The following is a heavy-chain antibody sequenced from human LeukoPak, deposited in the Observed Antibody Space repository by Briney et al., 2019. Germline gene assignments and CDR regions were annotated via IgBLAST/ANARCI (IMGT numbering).Heavy chain of an antibody. CDR3: ARDRKWGADAFDI. CDR2: IWYDGSNK. J-gene: IGHJ3*02. V-gene: IGHV3-33*01. D-gene: IGHD1-26*01. Sequence: GRSLRLSCAASGFTFSNYGMHWVRQAPGKGLEWVALIWYDGSNKYYADSVKGRFTISKDNSKNTLYLQMNSLRAEDTAVYYCARDRKWGADAFDIWGQGTMVTVSS. CDR1: GFTFSNYG.